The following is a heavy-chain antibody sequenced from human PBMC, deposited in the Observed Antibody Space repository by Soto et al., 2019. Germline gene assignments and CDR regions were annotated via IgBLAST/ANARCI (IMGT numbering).Heavy chain of an antibody. J-gene: IGHJ5*02. V-gene: IGHV4-61*01. CDR1: GGSVSSGSYY. CDR3: ARGRYYYYSSGYYPTNWFDP. Sequence: SETLSLTCTVSGGSVSSGSYYWSWKRQPPGKGLEWIGYIYYSGSTNYNPSLKSRVTISVDTSKNQFSLKLSSVTAADTAVYYCARGRYYYYSSGYYPTNWFDPWGQGTLVTVSS. CDR2: IYYSGST. D-gene: IGHD3-22*01.